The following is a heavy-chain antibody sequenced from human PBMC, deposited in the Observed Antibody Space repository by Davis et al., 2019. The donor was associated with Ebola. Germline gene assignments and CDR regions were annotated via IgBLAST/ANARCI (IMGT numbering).Heavy chain of an antibody. Sequence: PSETLSLTCTVSGYSISSGYYWGWIRQPPGKGLEWIGSIYYSGSTYYNPSLKSRVTTSVDMSKNQFSLKVSSVTAADTAVYYCAREAGATTRIYDSWGQGTLVTVSS. D-gene: IGHD1-26*01. CDR1: GYSISSGYY. J-gene: IGHJ5*01. CDR3: AREAGATTRIYDS. CDR2: IYYSGST. V-gene: IGHV4-38-2*02.